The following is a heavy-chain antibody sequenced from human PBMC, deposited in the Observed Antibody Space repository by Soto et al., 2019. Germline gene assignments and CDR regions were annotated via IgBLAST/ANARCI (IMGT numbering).Heavy chain of an antibody. CDR2: IYSDGST. V-gene: IGHV3-66*01. CDR1: GFTVNSNY. D-gene: IGHD3-9*01. Sequence: EVPLVESGGGLVQPGGSLRLSCAASGFTVNSNYMSWVHQAPGKGLEWVSVIYSDGSTYYADSVKGRFIISRDNSNNTLYFQMNSLRAEDTAVYYCATLTKYDILTGFYPCWGQGTLVTVSS. CDR3: ATLTKYDILTGFYPC. J-gene: IGHJ4*02.